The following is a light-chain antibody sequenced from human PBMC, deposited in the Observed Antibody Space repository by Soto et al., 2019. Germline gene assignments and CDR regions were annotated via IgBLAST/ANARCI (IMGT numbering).Light chain of an antibody. J-gene: IGLJ1*01. V-gene: IGLV2-14*01. CDR3: SSYTSSSSLWV. CDR2: DVS. CDR1: SSDVGGYNY. Sequence: QSALTQPASVSGSPGQSITISCTGTSSDVGGYNYVSRYQQHPGKAPKLMIYDVSNRPSGVSNRFSGSKSGNTASLTISGLQAEDEADYYCSSYTSSSSLWVFGTGTKVTVL.